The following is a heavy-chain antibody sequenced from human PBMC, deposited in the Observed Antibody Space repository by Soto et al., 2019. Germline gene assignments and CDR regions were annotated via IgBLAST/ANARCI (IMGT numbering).Heavy chain of an antibody. V-gene: IGHV3-74*01. D-gene: IGHD1-26*01. J-gene: IGHJ4*02. CDR2: INGDGSTT. CDR1: GFSFNKYW. CDR3: ARDRGWIVGATLDS. Sequence: EVQLVESGGGLVQPGGSLRLSCAASGFSFNKYWMHWVRQAPGKGLVWVSRINGDGSTTHYADSVKGRFSISRDNAENTLDLEMNSLRAEDTGVYYCARDRGWIVGATLDSWGQGTLVTVSS.